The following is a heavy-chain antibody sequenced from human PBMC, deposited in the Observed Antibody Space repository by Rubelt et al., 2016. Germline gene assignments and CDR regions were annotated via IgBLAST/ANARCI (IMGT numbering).Heavy chain of an antibody. Sequence: ISWNSGSIGYADSVKGRFTISRDNAKNSLYLQMNSLRAEDTAVYYCARGSIWYVNDFDYWGQGTLVTVSS. J-gene: IGHJ4*02. D-gene: IGHD6-13*01. V-gene: IGHV3-9*01. CDR2: ISWNSGSI. CDR3: ARGSIWYVNDFDY.